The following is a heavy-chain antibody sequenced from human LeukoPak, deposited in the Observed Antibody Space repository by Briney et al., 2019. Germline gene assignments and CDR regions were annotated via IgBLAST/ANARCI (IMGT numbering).Heavy chain of an antibody. D-gene: IGHD5-12*01. J-gene: IGHJ6*02. Sequence: SETLSLTCSVSGGSISGAYWSWIRQAPGKGLEWIGYIYYSGSTDYNPSLESRVTISIDTSKNHFSLNLTAVTAADTAIYYCARTGSGRDYYGMDVWGQGTSVTVSS. CDR1: GGSISGAY. CDR3: ARTGSGRDYYGMDV. V-gene: IGHV4-59*01. CDR2: IYYSGST.